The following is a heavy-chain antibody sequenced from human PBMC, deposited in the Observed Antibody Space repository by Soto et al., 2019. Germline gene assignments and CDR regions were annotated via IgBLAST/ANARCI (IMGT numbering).Heavy chain of an antibody. CDR2: VSKSDYT. CDR1: GFTFNNYG. CDR3: AREDSIIIPAVSDF. Sequence: PGGSLRLSCVASGFTFNNYGINWVRQAPGKGLEWVSTVSKSDYTYYSDSVKGRFTISRDNAKNSVSLQMNTLRAEDTAVYYCAREDSIIIPAVSDFWGQGTLVTVSS. J-gene: IGHJ4*02. D-gene: IGHD2-2*01. V-gene: IGHV3-21*01.